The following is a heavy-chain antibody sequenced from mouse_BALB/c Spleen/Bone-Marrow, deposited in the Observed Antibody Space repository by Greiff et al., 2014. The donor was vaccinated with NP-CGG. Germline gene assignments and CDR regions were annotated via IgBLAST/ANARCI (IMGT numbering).Heavy chain of an antibody. D-gene: IGHD1-1*01. CDR2: IYPGNSDT. Sequence: DVQLVESGTVLARPGASVKMSCKASGYTFTSYWMHWVKQRPGQGLEWIGAIYPGNSDTSYNQKFKGKAKLTAVTSTSTAYMELSSLTNEDSAVYYCTRVITAVLATRAMDYWGQGSSVTVSS. V-gene: IGHV1-5*01. CDR3: TRVITAVLATRAMDY. J-gene: IGHJ4*01. CDR1: GYTFTSYW.